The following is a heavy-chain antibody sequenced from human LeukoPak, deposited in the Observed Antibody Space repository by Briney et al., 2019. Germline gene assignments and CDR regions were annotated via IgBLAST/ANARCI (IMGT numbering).Heavy chain of an antibody. J-gene: IGHJ4*02. Sequence: GGSLRLSCAASGFTFSSYGIHWVRQAPGKGLEWVAFIRYDGSNKYYADSVKGRFTISRDNSNNTLYLQVTSLRVEDTAVYYCAKDRGSSGWSGMDYWGQGTLVTVSS. V-gene: IGHV3-30*02. CDR3: AKDRGSSGWSGMDY. CDR1: GFTFSSYG. CDR2: IRYDGSNK. D-gene: IGHD6-19*01.